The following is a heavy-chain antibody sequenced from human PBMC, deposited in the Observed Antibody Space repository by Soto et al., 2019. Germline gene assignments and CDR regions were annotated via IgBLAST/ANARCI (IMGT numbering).Heavy chain of an antibody. V-gene: IGHV1-3*01. CDR1: GYTFTSYA. J-gene: IGHJ4*02. CDR2: INAGNGNT. D-gene: IGHD4-17*01. CDR3: EKDRDSGDYVVFIDY. Sequence: GAAVKVSCKASGYTFTSYAMHWVRQAPGQRLEWMGWINAGNGNTKYSQKFQGRVTITRDTSASTAYMELSSLRSEDTAVYYCEKDRDSGDYVVFIDYWGQGTRVPVSS.